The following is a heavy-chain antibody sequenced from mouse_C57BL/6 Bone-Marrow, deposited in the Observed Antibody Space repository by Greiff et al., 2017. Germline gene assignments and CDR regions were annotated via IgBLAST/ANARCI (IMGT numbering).Heavy chain of an antibody. CDR2: IYTRSGNT. CDR3: AREGRGAWFAY. J-gene: IGHJ3*01. Sequence: VQLQQSGAELARPGASVYLSCKASGYTFTSYGISWVKQRTGQGLEWIGEIYTRSGNTYYNEQFKGKATLTADKSSSAAYMQLRSLTSAYAAVYFCAREGRGAWFAYWGQGTLVTVSA. V-gene: IGHV1-81*01. CDR1: GYTFTSYG. D-gene: IGHD3-3*01.